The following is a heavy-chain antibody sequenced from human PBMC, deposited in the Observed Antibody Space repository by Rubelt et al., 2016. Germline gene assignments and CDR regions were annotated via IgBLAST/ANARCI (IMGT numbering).Heavy chain of an antibody. J-gene: IGHJ3*02. Sequence: SGFTFINTWMTWVRQAPGKGLEWVGRIKSKTAGGTTDAAAPVKGRFTISRDDSKNTVYLQMNSLKTEDTAVYYCAKVIGGRYPNAFDIWGQGTVVTASS. D-gene: IGHD1-26*01. CDR2: IKSKTAGGTT. CDR3: AKVIGGRYPNAFDI. V-gene: IGHV3-15*01. CDR1: GFTFINTW.